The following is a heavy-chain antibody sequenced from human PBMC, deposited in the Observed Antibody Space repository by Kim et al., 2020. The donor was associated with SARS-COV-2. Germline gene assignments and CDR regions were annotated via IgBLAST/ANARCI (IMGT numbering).Heavy chain of an antibody. Sequence: SVKVSCKASGGTFSSYAISWVRQAPGQGLEWMGGIIPIFGTANYAQKFQGRVTITADESTSTAYMELSSLRSEDTAVYYCARGAAYYYDSSGYSLFDYWGQGTLAPVSS. CDR3: ARGAAYYYDSSGYSLFDY. CDR1: GGTFSSYA. D-gene: IGHD3-22*01. J-gene: IGHJ4*02. V-gene: IGHV1-69*13. CDR2: IIPIFGTA.